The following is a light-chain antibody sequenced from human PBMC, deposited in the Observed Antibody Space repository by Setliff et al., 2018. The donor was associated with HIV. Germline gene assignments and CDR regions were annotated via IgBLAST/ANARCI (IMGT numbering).Light chain of an antibody. CDR1: TNDVGGYNY. CDR2: DVN. Sequence: QSALPQPSSVSGSPGQSITISCTGTTNDVGGYNYVSWYQQHPGKAPKHMIYDVNNRPSGISDRFSGSKAGNTASLTISGLQTEDEADYYCASYTSSSTDVFGTGTKVTVL. CDR3: ASYTSSSTDV. V-gene: IGLV2-14*03. J-gene: IGLJ1*01.